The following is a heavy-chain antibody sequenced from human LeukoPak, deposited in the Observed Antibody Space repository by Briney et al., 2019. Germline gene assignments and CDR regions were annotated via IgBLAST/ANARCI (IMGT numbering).Heavy chain of an antibody. CDR2: IKQDGSEK. D-gene: IGHD3-3*01. CDR3: ARVRITIFGVVIYYYYGMDV. V-gene: IGHV3-7*01. J-gene: IGHJ6*02. CDR1: GFTFSSYW. Sequence: PGGSLRLSCAASGFTFSSYWMSWVRQAPGKGLEWVASIKQDGSEKYYVDSVKGRFTISRDNAKNSLYLQMNSLRAEDTAVYYCARVRITIFGVVIYYYYGMDVWGQGTTVTVSS.